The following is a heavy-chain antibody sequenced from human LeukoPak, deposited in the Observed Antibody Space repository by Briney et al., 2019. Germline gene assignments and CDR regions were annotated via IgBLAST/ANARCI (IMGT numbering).Heavy chain of an antibody. D-gene: IGHD2-15*01. CDR2: ISSSSSYI. CDR3: AKFSRAADSY. J-gene: IGHJ4*02. Sequence: GGSLRLSCAASGFTFSRNTMNWVRQAPGKGLEWVSSISSSSSYIYYADSVKGRFTISRDNAKNSLYLQMDSLRAEDTAVYYCAKFSRAADSYWGQGTLVTVSS. CDR1: GFTFSRNT. V-gene: IGHV3-21*01.